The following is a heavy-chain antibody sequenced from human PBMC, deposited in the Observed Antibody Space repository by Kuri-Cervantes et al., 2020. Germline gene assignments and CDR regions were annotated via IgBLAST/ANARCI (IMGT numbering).Heavy chain of an antibody. J-gene: IGHJ4*02. CDR3: ARAGGGSSPLGYYFDY. CDR1: GGTFSSYS. CDR2: SIPIFGTA. Sequence: SVKVSCKASGGTFSSYSISWVRQAPGQGLEWMGGSIPIFGTANYAQKFQGRVTITADESTSTAYMELSSLRSEATAVYYCARAGGGSSPLGYYFDYWGQGTLVTVSS. V-gene: IGHV1-69*13. D-gene: IGHD1-26*01.